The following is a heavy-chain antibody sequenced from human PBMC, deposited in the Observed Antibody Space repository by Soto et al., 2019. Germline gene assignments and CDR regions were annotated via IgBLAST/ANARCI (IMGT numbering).Heavy chain of an antibody. J-gene: IGHJ3*02. V-gene: IGHV1-3*01. CDR3: AAGVVPAVKAGLDAFDI. D-gene: IGHD2-2*01. Sequence: ASVKVSCKASGYTFSPYILYWMRQAPGQRLEWMGWINVGNGNTKYSQKFQDRVTMTEDTSTDIAYMELSSLRSEDTAVYYCAAGVVPAVKAGLDAFDIWGQGTIVTVSS. CDR1: GYTFSPYI. CDR2: INVGNGNT.